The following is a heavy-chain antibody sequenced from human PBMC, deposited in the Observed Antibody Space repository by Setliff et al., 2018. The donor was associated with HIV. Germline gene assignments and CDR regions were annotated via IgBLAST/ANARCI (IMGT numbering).Heavy chain of an antibody. D-gene: IGHD4-17*01. V-gene: IGHV1-8*03. Sequence: GASVKVSCKASGYTFTNYDINWVRQATGQGLEWMGWMNPNSGNTGYAQKFQGRVTITKNTSISTTYMELSSLRSEDTAVYYCARGSRGDYGDYGAFIRYFDLWGRGTLVTVS. CDR2: MNPNSGNT. CDR1: GYTFTNYD. J-gene: IGHJ2*01. CDR3: ARGSRGDYGDYGAFIRYFDL.